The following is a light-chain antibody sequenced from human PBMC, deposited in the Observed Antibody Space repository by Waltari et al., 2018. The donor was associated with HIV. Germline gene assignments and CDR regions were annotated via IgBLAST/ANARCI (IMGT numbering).Light chain of an antibody. Sequence: QSALTQPRSVSGSPGQSVTISCTGTSSDVAAYNSVSWYQQHPGKAPKLMIYDVSERPSGVPDRFSGSKSGNTASLTISELQAEDEADYYCCSYAGNYTPFVFGTGTKVTVL. CDR3: CSYAGNYTPFV. CDR1: SSDVAAYNS. J-gene: IGLJ1*01. CDR2: DVS. V-gene: IGLV2-11*01.